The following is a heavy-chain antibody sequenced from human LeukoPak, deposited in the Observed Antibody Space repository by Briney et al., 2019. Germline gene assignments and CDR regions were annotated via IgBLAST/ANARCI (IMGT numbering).Heavy chain of an antibody. J-gene: IGHJ6*02. Sequence: PGGSLRLSCAASGFTFSIYAMQWVRQAPGKGLEWVTLISNDGSNKYYAASVKGRFTISRDNSQNTLFLQMYSLRDEDTAVYYCARGVGYCSGGSCYSAVAGDYYYGMDVWGQGTTVTVSS. CDR2: ISNDGSNK. D-gene: IGHD2-15*01. CDR3: ARGVGYCSGGSCYSAVAGDYYYGMDV. CDR1: GFTFSIYA. V-gene: IGHV3-30*14.